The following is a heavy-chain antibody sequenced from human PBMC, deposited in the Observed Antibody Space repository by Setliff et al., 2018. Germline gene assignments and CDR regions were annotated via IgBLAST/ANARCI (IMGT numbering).Heavy chain of an antibody. J-gene: IGHJ4*02. Sequence: LSLSCTASEFTFSSYAMSWVRQAPGKGLEWVSSISGSDGRTYYADSVKGRFTISRDNSKSTLYLQMSSLRAEDTAVYYCAKDYQSDSGWDFDYWGQGTLVTVSS. CDR2: ISGSDGRT. V-gene: IGHV3-23*01. D-gene: IGHD6-19*01. CDR1: EFTFSSYA. CDR3: AKDYQSDSGWDFDY.